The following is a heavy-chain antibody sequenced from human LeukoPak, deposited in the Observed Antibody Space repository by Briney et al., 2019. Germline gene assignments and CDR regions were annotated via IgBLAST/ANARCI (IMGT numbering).Heavy chain of an antibody. J-gene: IGHJ6*02. Sequence: ASVKASCKASGYTFTNYGISWVRQAPGQGLEWMGWISAYNGNTNYAQKLQGRVTMTTDTSTSTAYMELRSLRSDDTAVYYCARVLRAAAGRSYGMDVWGQGTTVTVSS. CDR2: ISAYNGNT. D-gene: IGHD6-13*01. CDR1: GYTFTNYG. CDR3: ARVLRAAAGRSYGMDV. V-gene: IGHV1-18*01.